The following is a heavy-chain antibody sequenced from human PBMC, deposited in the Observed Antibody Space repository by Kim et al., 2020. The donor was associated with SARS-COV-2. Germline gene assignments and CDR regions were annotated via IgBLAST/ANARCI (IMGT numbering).Heavy chain of an antibody. D-gene: IGHD3-10*01. CDR3: AKDEVITYYYYYGMDV. Sequence: VKGRFTISRDNSKNTLYLQMNSLRAEDTAVYYCAKDEVITYYYYYGMDVWGQGTTVTVSS. J-gene: IGHJ6*02. V-gene: IGHV3-23*01.